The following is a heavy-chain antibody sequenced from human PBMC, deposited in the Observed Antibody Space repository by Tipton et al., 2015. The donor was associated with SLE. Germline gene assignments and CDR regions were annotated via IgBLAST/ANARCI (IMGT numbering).Heavy chain of an antibody. CDR3: ARDGPGGY. Sequence: TLSLTCTVSGGSISSGSYYWSWIRQPAGKGLEWIGRIYTSGSTNYNPSLKSRVTISVDTSKNQFSLKLSSVTAADTAVYYCARDGPGGYWGQGTLVTVSS. CDR1: GGSISSGSYY. J-gene: IGHJ4*02. CDR2: IYTSGST. V-gene: IGHV4-61*02. D-gene: IGHD3-16*01.